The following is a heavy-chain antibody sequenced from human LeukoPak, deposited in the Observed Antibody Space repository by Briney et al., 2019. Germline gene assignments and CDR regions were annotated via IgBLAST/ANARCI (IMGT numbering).Heavy chain of an antibody. CDR2: ISSSSTYI. J-gene: IGHJ4*02. D-gene: IGHD5-24*01. CDR3: ARDHRDGYEFDY. V-gene: IGHV3-21*01. Sequence: KTGGSLRLSCAASGFTFSSYSMNWVRQAPGKGLEWVSSISSSSTYIYYADSVKGRFTISRDNAKNSLYLQMNSLRAEDTAVYYCARDHRDGYEFDYWRQGTLVTVSS. CDR1: GFTFSSYS.